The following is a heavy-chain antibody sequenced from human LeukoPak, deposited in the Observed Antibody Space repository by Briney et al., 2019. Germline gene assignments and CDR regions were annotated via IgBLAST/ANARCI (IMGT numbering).Heavy chain of an antibody. Sequence: SVKVSCKASGGTFSSYAISWVRQAPGQGLEWMGGIIPIFGTANYAQKFQGRVTITADESTSTAYTELSSLRSEDTAVYYCARDSNWNYGRYFDYWGQGTLVTVSS. CDR3: ARDSNWNYGRYFDY. V-gene: IGHV1-69*13. CDR1: GGTFSSYA. J-gene: IGHJ4*02. D-gene: IGHD1-7*01. CDR2: IIPIFGTA.